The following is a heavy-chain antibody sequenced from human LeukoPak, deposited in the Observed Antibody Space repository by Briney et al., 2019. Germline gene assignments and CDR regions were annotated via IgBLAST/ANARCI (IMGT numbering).Heavy chain of an antibody. D-gene: IGHD6-19*01. J-gene: IGHJ5*02. CDR1: GYTFTGYF. V-gene: IGHV1-2*02. Sequence: GASVKVSCTTSGYTFTGYFMHWVRQAPGQGLEWMGWINPKTGGTDYAQKFQGRVTMTRDTSISTAYMDLRRLRSDDTAVYYCVRVRGQQWLVDGSGWFDHWGQGTLVTVYS. CDR3: VRVRGQQWLVDGSGWFDH. CDR2: INPKTGGT.